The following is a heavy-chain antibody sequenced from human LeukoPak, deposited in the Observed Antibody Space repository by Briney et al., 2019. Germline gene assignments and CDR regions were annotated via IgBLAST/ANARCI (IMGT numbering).Heavy chain of an antibody. Sequence: PGRSLRLSCAASGFTFSSYGMHWVRQAPGKGLEWVAVISYDGSNKYYADSVKGRFTISRDNSKNTLYLQVNSLRAEDTAVYYCAKERDGYRYFDYWGQGTLVTVSS. D-gene: IGHD5-24*01. CDR3: AKERDGYRYFDY. V-gene: IGHV3-30*18. CDR1: GFTFSSYG. J-gene: IGHJ4*02. CDR2: ISYDGSNK.